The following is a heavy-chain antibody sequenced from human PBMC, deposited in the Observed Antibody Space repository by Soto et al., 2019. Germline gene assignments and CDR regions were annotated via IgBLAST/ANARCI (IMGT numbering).Heavy chain of an antibody. CDR2: IYYSGST. V-gene: IGHV4-59*01. D-gene: IGHD3-3*01. CDR1: GGSISGYY. Sequence: PSETLSLTCSVSGGSISGYYWSWIRQPPGKGLEWIGYIYYSGSTNYNPSLKSRVTISVDTSKDQFSLTLSSVTAADTAVYYCARGNYDFWSGYSLDYYYYYMDVWGKGTSVTVS. CDR3: ARGNYDFWSGYSLDYYYYYMDV. J-gene: IGHJ6*03.